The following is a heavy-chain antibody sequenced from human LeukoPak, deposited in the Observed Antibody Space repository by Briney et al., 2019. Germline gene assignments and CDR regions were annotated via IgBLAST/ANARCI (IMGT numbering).Heavy chain of an antibody. D-gene: IGHD6-6*01. CDR1: GFTFSGSA. Sequence: GGSLGLSCAASGFTFSGSAMSWVRQAPGKGLEWVSAVSGAATHTYYEDSMKGRFTISRDNSKNTLYLQMSSLRAEDTAVYYCANHKDFRASSIHYWGQGTLVTVSS. CDR3: ANHKDFRASSIHY. CDR2: VSGAATHT. V-gene: IGHV3-23*01. J-gene: IGHJ4*02.